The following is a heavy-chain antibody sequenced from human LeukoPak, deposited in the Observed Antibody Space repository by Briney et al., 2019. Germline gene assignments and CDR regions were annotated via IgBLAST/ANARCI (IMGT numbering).Heavy chain of an antibody. V-gene: IGHV3-74*01. J-gene: IGHJ4*02. CDR3: ATGYGSGYCCDY. CDR2: INSDGSHA. D-gene: IGHD2-8*02. Sequence: PGGSLRLSCAASGFTFSNYWMHWVRQAPGKGLVWVSRINSDGSHANYADSVKGRFTISRDNAKNTLYLQMNSLRAEDTAVYYCATGYGSGYCCDYWGQGTLVTVSS. CDR1: GFTFSNYW.